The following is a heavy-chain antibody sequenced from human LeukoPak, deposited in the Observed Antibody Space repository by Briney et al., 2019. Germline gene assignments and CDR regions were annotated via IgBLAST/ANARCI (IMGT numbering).Heavy chain of an antibody. CDR3: ATYTQWVAGDV. J-gene: IGHJ6*01. V-gene: IGHV3-23*01. Sequence: GGSLRLSCAASGFTFKSYAMSWVRQAPGKGLEWVSGIGGDGDKVFYADSLKGRFTISRDNASNSPYLQMGSLRAEDTTVYCCATYTQWVAGDVSGEGTTVSASS. CDR1: GFTFKSYA. D-gene: IGHD3-16*01. CDR2: IGGDGDKV.